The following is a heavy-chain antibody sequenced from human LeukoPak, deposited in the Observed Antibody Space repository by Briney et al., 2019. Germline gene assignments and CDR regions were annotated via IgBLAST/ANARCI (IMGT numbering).Heavy chain of an antibody. D-gene: IGHD3-10*01. Sequence: ASVKVSCKASGYTFTRYYIHWVGQAPGHGREWMGWINPNNGGTNFAQKFQGRVTMTRDTSISTASMELSSLRSDDTAVYYCARDLRFGELLYSFDYWGQGTLVTVSS. V-gene: IGHV1-2*02. CDR1: GYTFTRYY. CDR3: ARDLRFGELLYSFDY. J-gene: IGHJ4*02. CDR2: INPNNGGT.